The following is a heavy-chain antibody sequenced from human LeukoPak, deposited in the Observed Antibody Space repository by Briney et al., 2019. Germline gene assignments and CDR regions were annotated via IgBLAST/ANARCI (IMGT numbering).Heavy chain of an antibody. CDR1: GGSISSNSYY. V-gene: IGHV4-39*01. J-gene: IGHJ4*02. Sequence: SETLSLTCAVSGGSISSNSYYWGWIRQPPGKGLEWIGSIYYSGSTYYNPSLKSRVTISVDTSKNQFSLKLSSVTAADTAVYYCARHPRYFDYWGQGTLVTVSS. CDR2: IYYSGST. CDR3: ARHPRYFDY.